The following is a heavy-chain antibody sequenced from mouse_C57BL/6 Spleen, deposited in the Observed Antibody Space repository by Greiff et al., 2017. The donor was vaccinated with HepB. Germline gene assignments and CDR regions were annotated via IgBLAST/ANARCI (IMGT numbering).Heavy chain of an antibody. CDR3: ARDDYDSSWFAY. D-gene: IGHD2-4*01. Sequence: QVQLKQPGAELVMPGASVKLSCKASGYTFTSYWMHWVKQRPGQGLEWIGEIDPSDSYTNYNQKFKGKSTLTVDKSSSTAYMQLSSLTSEDSAVYYCARDDYDSSWFAYWGQGTLVTVSA. J-gene: IGHJ3*01. CDR2: IDPSDSYT. V-gene: IGHV1-69*01. CDR1: GYTFTSYW.